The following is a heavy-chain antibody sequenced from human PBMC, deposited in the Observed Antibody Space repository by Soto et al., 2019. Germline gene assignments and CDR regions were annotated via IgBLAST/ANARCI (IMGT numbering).Heavy chain of an antibody. V-gene: IGHV3-11*01. CDR2: ISSSGSTI. Sequence: GGSLRLSCAASGFTFSDYYMSWIRQAPGKGLEWVSYISSSGSTIYYADSVKGRFTISRDNAKNSLYLQLNSLRAEDTVVYYCARGRMGVILHYMDVWGKGTTVTVSS. J-gene: IGHJ6*03. D-gene: IGHD3-10*01. CDR3: ARGRMGVILHYMDV. CDR1: GFTFSDYY.